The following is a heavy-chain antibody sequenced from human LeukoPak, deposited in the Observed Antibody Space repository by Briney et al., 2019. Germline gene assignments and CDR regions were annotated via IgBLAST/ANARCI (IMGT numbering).Heavy chain of an antibody. Sequence: GGSLRLSCAASGFTFSSYWMSWVRQAPGKGLEWVANIKQDGSEKYYVDSVKGRFTISRDNAKNSLYLQMNSLRAEDTAVYYCAKEGVGGYSYGIDYWGQGILVTVSS. CDR2: IKQDGSEK. CDR3: AKEGVGGYSYGIDY. CDR1: GFTFSSYW. V-gene: IGHV3-7*01. D-gene: IGHD5-18*01. J-gene: IGHJ4*02.